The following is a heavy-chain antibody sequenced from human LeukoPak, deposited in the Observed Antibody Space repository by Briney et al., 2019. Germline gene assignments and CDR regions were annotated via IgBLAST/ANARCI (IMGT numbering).Heavy chain of an antibody. Sequence: GGSLRLSCAASGFTFSNYWMHWVRQAPGKGLVWVSRINSDGSTTTYADSVKGRFTISRDNAKSRLYLQMNSLRAEDTAVYYCAKDGPGEAIGYWGQGTLVTVSS. D-gene: IGHD3-16*01. CDR1: GFTFSNYW. V-gene: IGHV3-74*01. CDR3: AKDGPGEAIGY. CDR2: INSDGSTT. J-gene: IGHJ4*02.